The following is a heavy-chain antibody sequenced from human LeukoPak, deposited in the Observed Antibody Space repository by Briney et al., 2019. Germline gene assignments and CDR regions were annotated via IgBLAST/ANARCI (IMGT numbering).Heavy chain of an antibody. CDR1: GGTFSSYA. CDR3: APMDSSGYSDY. J-gene: IGHJ4*02. V-gene: IGHV1-69*13. CDR2: IIPIFGTA. D-gene: IGHD3-22*01. Sequence: SVKVSCKASGGTFSSYAISWVRQAPGQGLEWMGGIIPIFGTANYAQKFQGRVTITADESTSTAYMELSSMRSEDTAVYYCAPMDSSGYSDYWGQGTLVTVSS.